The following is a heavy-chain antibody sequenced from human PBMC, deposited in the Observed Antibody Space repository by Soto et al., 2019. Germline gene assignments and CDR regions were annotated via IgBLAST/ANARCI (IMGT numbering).Heavy chain of an antibody. V-gene: IGHV4-59*01. CDR2: IYYSGST. CDR3: ARSDGRY. Sequence: QVQLQESGPGLVKPSETLSLTCTVSGGSISSYYWSWIRQPPGKGLEWIGCIYYSGSTNYNPSLKRRVTISVDTSKNQFSLKLSSVTAADTAVYYCARSDGRYWGQGTLVTVSS. J-gene: IGHJ4*02. CDR1: GGSISSYY.